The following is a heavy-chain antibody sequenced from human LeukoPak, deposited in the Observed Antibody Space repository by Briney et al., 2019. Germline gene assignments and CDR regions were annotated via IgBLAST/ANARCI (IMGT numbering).Heavy chain of an antibody. CDR1: GFTFSKYW. Sequence: PGGSLRLSCAASGFTFSKYWMHWVRQAPGKGLEWVAFIRYDESHKYYADSVKGRFIISRDNSKNTLYLQMNSLRPEDMAVYYCAKDDVGSTARPIDYWGQGTLVTVSS. CDR3: AKDDVGSTARPIDY. J-gene: IGHJ4*02. D-gene: IGHD1-26*01. V-gene: IGHV3-30*02. CDR2: IRYDESHK.